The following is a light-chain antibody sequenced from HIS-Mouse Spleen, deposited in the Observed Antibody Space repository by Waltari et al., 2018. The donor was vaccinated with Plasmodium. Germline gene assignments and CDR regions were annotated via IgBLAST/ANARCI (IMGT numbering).Light chain of an antibody. Sequence: EIVLPQSPGTLSLSPGERATLSCRASQSVSSSYLAWYQHKPGQAPRLLIYGASSRATGIPDRFSCSGSGTDFTLTISRLEPEDFAVYYCQQYGSSPYTFGQGTKLEIK. J-gene: IGKJ2*01. CDR1: QSVSSSY. CDR3: QQYGSSPYT. CDR2: GAS. V-gene: IGKV3-20*01.